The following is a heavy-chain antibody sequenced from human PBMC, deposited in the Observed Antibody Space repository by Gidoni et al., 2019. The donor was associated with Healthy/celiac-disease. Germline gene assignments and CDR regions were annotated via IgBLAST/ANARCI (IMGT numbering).Heavy chain of an antibody. D-gene: IGHD2-8*01. CDR1: GFTFSNAW. J-gene: IGHJ4*02. Sequence: EVQLVESGGGLVKPGGSLRLSCAASGFTFSNAWMSWVRQAPGKGLEWVGRIKSKTDGGTTDYAAPVKGRFTISRDDSKNTLYLQMNSLKTEDTAVYYCTTEYGYCTNGVCKPIHFDYWGQGTLVTVSS. CDR2: IKSKTDGGTT. CDR3: TTEYGYCTNGVCKPIHFDY. V-gene: IGHV3-15*01.